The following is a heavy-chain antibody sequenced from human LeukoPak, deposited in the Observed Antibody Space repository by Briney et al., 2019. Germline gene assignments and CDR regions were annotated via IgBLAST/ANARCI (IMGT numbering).Heavy chain of an antibody. D-gene: IGHD2-21*02. J-gene: IGHJ4*02. CDR2: ISYDGSNK. CDR1: GFTFSSYA. Sequence: GRSLTLSCAASGFTFSSYAMHWVRQAPGKGLEWVAVISYDGSNKYYADSVKGRFTISRDNSKNTLYLQMNSLRAEDTAVYYCARDCGGDCWFDYWGQGTLVTVSS. CDR3: ARDCGGDCWFDY. V-gene: IGHV3-30-3*01.